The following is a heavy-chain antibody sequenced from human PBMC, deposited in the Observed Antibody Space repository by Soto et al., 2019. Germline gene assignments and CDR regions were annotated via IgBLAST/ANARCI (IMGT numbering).Heavy chain of an antibody. J-gene: IGHJ6*02. V-gene: IGHV3-23*01. CDR2: TRVSDGNT. CDR3: ATSGQCPTNYNGMDV. D-gene: IGHD6-19*01. Sequence: PGCSLRLSCAVSGFTFSNYARNWVRQAPGKGLEWVSATRVSDGNTVYADSVKGRFTISRDNSKNTLYLQMNSLRADDTAVYYCATSGQCPTNYNGMDVWGQGTTVTASS. CDR1: GFTFSNYA.